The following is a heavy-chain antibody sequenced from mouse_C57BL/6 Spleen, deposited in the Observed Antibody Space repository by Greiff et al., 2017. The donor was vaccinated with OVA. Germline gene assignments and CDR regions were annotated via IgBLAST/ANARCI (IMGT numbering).Heavy chain of an antibody. D-gene: IGHD1-1*01. V-gene: IGHV1-26*01. Sequence: VQLQQSGPELVKPGASVKISCKASGYTFTDYYMNWVKQSHGKSLEWIGDINPNNGGTSYNQKFKGKATLTVDKSSSTAYMELRSLTSEDSAVYYCAREEYYGSSSYYFDYWGQGTTLTVSS. CDR1: GYTFTDYY. J-gene: IGHJ2*01. CDR3: AREEYYGSSSYYFDY. CDR2: INPNNGGT.